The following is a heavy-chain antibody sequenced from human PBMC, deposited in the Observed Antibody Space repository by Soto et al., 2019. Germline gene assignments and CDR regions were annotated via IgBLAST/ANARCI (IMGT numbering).Heavy chain of an antibody. J-gene: IGHJ5*02. CDR3: AGYLYSTRWNYNWFDP. CDR1: GGSISSGGCY. V-gene: IGHV4-31*03. D-gene: IGHD1-26*01. CDR2: IYYSGST. Sequence: PSETLSLTCTVSGGSISSGGCYWSWLRPQPGKGLEWIGYIYYSGSTYYNPSLKSRVTISVDTSKNQFSLKLSSVTAADTAVYYCAGYLYSTRWNYNWFDPWGQGTLVTVSS.